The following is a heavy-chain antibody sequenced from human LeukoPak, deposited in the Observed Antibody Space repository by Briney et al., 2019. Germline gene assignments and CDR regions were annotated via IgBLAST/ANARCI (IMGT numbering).Heavy chain of an antibody. CDR3: AKFYDVLTGYFDY. Sequence: PGGSLRLSCAASGYTFTGYGMSWVRQSPGRGLEWVSAISGGSGTTYYAYYADSVKGRFTISRDNSENTLYLQMNSLRAEDTAVYYCAKFYDVLTGYFDYWGQGTLVTVSS. CDR1: GYTFTGYG. V-gene: IGHV3-23*01. CDR2: ISGGSGTTYYA. J-gene: IGHJ4*02. D-gene: IGHD3-9*01.